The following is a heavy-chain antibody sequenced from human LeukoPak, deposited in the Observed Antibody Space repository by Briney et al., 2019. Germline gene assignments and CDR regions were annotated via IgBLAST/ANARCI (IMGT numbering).Heavy chain of an antibody. D-gene: IGHD5-12*01. V-gene: IGHV3-30-3*01. CDR3: AREKGYSGYVRFFDY. Sequence: GGSLRLSCAASGFTFSSYAMHWVRQAPGKGLEWVAVISYDGSNKYYADSVKGRFTISRDNSKNTLYLQMNSLRAEDTAVYYCAREKGYSGYVRFFDYWGQGTLVTVSS. J-gene: IGHJ4*02. CDR2: ISYDGSNK. CDR1: GFTFSSYA.